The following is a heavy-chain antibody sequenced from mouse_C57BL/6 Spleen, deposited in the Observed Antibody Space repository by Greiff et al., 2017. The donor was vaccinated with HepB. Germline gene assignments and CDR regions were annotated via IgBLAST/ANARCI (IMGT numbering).Heavy chain of an antibody. D-gene: IGHD3-1*01. V-gene: IGHV5-9-1*02. CDR1: GFTFSSYA. CDR2: ISSGGDYI. J-gene: IGHJ4*01. CDR3: TRDLNVTDYAMDY. Sequence: EVKLVESGEGLVKPGGSLKLSCAASGFTFSSYAMSWVRQTPEKRLEWVAYISSGGDYIYYADTVKGRFTISRDNARNTLYLQMSSLKSEDTAMYYCTRDLNVTDYAMDYWGQGTSVTVSS.